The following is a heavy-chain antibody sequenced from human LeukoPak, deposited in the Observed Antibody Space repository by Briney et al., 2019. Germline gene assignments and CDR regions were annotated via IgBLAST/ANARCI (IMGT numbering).Heavy chain of an antibody. CDR1: GFTFGDHA. V-gene: IGHV3-49*04. D-gene: IGHD5-18*01. Sequence: GALRLSCTGSGFTFGDHAMSWVRQAPGKGLEWVGFIRSKAYRGTTEYAASVKGRFTISRDDSASIAYLQMNSLRTEDTAVYYCARGPIQLWIHHAMDVWGQGTTVTVPS. CDR3: ARGPIQLWIHHAMDV. CDR2: IRSKAYRGTT. J-gene: IGHJ6*02.